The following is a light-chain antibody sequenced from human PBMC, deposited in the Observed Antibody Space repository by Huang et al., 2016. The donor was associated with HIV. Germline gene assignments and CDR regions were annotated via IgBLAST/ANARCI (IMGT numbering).Light chain of an antibody. CDR3: QQSYSTPGGVT. J-gene: IGKJ3*01. Sequence: DIQMTQSPSSLSASVGDRVTITCRTSQTISNYLNWYQQKQGKAPKLLIYAASSLQSGVPSRFSGSGSGTDFTLTISSLQPEDFATYYCQQSYSTPGGVTFGPGTKVDIK. V-gene: IGKV1-39*01. CDR2: AAS. CDR1: QTISNY.